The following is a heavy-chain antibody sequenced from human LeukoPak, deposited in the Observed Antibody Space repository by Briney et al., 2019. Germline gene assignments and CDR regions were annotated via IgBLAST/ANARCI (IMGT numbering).Heavy chain of an antibody. D-gene: IGHD3-22*01. V-gene: IGHV3-64*04. CDR3: ARGGSYDSSGYYYGPFDY. Sequence: GGSLRLSCSASGFNFNNYAMNWVRQAPGXGLEYVXAISSNGGSTYYADSVKGRFTISRDNAKNSLYLQMNSLRAEDTAVYYCARGGSYDSSGYYYGPFDYWGQGTLVTVSS. CDR2: ISSNGGST. CDR1: GFNFNNYA. J-gene: IGHJ4*02.